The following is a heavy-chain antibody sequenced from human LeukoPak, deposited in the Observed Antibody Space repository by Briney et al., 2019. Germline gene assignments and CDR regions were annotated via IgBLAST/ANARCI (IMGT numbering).Heavy chain of an antibody. D-gene: IGHD6-19*01. CDR2: INPNSGGT. Sequence: ASVKVSCKASGYTFTGYYMHWVRQAPGQGLEWMGWINPNSGGTNYAQKFQGRVTTTRDTSISTAYMELSRLRSDDTAVYYCARDLSSGWANFDYWGQGTLVTVSS. CDR1: GYTFTGYY. J-gene: IGHJ4*02. V-gene: IGHV1-2*02. CDR3: ARDLSSGWANFDY.